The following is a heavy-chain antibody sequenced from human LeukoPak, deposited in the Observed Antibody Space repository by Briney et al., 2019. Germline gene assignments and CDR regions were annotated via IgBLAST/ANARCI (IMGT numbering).Heavy chain of an antibody. CDR3: ASPYSSRWYELCY. D-gene: IGHD6-13*01. V-gene: IGHV3-48*03. CDR1: GFTFSSYE. CDR2: ISSSGSTI. J-gene: IGHJ4*02. Sequence: GGSLRLSCAASGFTFSSYEMNWVRQAPGKGLEWVSYISSSGSTIYYADYVKGRFTISRDNTKNSLYLQMNSLRAEDTAVYYCASPYSSRWYELCYWGQGTLVTVSS.